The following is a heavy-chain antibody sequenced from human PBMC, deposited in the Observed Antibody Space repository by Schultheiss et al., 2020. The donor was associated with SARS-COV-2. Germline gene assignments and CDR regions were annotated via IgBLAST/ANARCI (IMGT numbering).Heavy chain of an antibody. CDR2: IYYSGST. J-gene: IGHJ4*02. V-gene: IGHV4-59*01. CDR1: GGSISSYY. Sequence: SETLSLTCTVSGGSISSYYWSWIRQPPGKGLEWIGYIYYSGSTNYNPSLKSRVTISVDTSKNQFSLKLSSVTAADTAVYYCARAWRYSGRGYWGQGTLVTVSS. CDR3: ARAWRYSGRGY. D-gene: IGHD1-26*01.